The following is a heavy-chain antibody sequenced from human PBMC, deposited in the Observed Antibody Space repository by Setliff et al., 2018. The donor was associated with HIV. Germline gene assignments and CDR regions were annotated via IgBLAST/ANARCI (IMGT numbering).Heavy chain of an antibody. CDR2: IWTSSRI. V-gene: IGHV3-48*01. D-gene: IGHD2-2*01. J-gene: IGHJ4*02. CDR1: GFTFSSYS. Sequence: GSLRLSCAASGFTFSSYSMNWVRQAPGKGLEWFSNIWTSSRISYGASVKGRFTISRDNAKNSLYLQMDSLRAEDTAVYYCAKEDQRVTSVDYWGQGTPVTVSS. CDR3: AKEDQRVTSVDY.